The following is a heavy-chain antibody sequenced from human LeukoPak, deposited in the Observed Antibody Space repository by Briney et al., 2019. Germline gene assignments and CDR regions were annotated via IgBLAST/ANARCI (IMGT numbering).Heavy chain of an antibody. D-gene: IGHD2-2*01. Sequence: SETLSLTCAVYGGSFSGYYWSWIRQPPGKGLEWIGEINHSGSTNYNPSLKSRVTISVDTSKNQFSLKLSSVTAADTAVYYCARRGKGYCSSTSCPKWLDPWGQGTLVTVSS. V-gene: IGHV4-34*01. CDR3: ARRGKGYCSSTSCPKWLDP. CDR2: INHSGST. J-gene: IGHJ5*02. CDR1: GGSFSGYY.